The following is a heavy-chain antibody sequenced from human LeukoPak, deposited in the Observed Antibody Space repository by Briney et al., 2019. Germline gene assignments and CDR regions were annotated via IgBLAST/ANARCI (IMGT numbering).Heavy chain of an antibody. D-gene: IGHD3-10*01. CDR1: GYTFTSYY. Sequence: GASVKVSCKASGYTFTSYYMHWVRQATGQGLEWMGWMNPNSGNTGYAQKFQGRVTMTRDTSIRTAYMELSSLRFDDTAVYYCARGTQNTNYYGSRNTKEGDYWGQGTLVTVSS. J-gene: IGHJ4*02. CDR2: MNPNSGNT. CDR3: ARGTQNTNYYGSRNTKEGDY. V-gene: IGHV1-8*02.